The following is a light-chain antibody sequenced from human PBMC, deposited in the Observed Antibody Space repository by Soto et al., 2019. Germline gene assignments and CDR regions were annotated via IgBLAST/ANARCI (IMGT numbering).Light chain of an antibody. CDR2: DVS. V-gene: IGLV2-14*01. Sequence: QSALTQPASVSGSPGQSITISCTGTSSDVGGYHYVSWYQQHPDKAPKLIIYDVSSRPSGVSNRFSGSKSGNTASLAISGLQAEDEADYYCSSYTSSSTVVFGGGTKLTVL. J-gene: IGLJ2*01. CDR3: SSYTSSSTVV. CDR1: SSDVGGYHY.